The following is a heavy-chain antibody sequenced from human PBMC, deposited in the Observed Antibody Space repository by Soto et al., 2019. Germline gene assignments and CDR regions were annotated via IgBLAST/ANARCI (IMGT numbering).Heavy chain of an antibody. CDR2: ISAYNGNT. J-gene: IGHJ4*02. V-gene: IGHV1-18*01. Sequence: QVPLVQSGAEVKKPGASVKVSCKASGYTFTSYGISWVRQAPGQGLEWMGWISAYNGNTNYAQKLQGRVTMTTDTSPSTAYMELRSLRSDDTAVYYCARVVVLMVYASYYFDYWGQGTLVTVSS. D-gene: IGHD2-8*01. CDR3: ARVVVLMVYASYYFDY. CDR1: GYTFTSYG.